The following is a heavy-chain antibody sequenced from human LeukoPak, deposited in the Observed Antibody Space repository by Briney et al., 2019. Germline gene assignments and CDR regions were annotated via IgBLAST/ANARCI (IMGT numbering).Heavy chain of an antibody. D-gene: IGHD2/OR15-2a*01. V-gene: IGHV4-59*08. J-gene: IGHJ4*02. CDR1: GGSISSYY. CDR3: AGHHPRNTVDF. CDR2: ISDIGSI. Sequence: SSETLSLTCTVSGGSISSYYWSWIRQPPGKGLEWIAYISDIGSINYNPSLKSRVTISLETSKNQFSLKLSSVTAADTAVYYCAGHHPRNTVDFWGQGTLVTVSS.